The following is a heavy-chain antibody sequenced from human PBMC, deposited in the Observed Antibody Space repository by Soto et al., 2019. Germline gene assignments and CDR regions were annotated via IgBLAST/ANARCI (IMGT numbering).Heavy chain of an antibody. D-gene: IGHD5-18*01. Sequence: SETLSLTCAVSGGSISSSNWWSWVRQPPGKGLEWIGEIYHSGSTNYNPSLKSRVTISVDKSKNQFSLKLSSVTAADTAVYYCARTGGYSYGYLDYWGQGTLVTVSS. V-gene: IGHV4-4*02. CDR3: ARTGGYSYGYLDY. CDR2: IYHSGST. J-gene: IGHJ4*02. CDR1: GGSISSSNW.